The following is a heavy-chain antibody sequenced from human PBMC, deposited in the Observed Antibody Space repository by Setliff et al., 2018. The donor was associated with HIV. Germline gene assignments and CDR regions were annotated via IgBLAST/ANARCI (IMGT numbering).Heavy chain of an antibody. Sequence: PGESLKISCRASGYSFTDYWIGWVRQMPGKGLECMGIIYPGDSGTKYSPSFQGQVTISVDKSFNTAYLQWSSLRASDTTMYYCARVSRNLYGHLDGFDIWGHGTMVTVSS. D-gene: IGHD3-10*01. CDR3: ARVSRNLYGHLDGFDI. CDR1: GYSFTDYW. V-gene: IGHV5-51*01. J-gene: IGHJ3*02. CDR2: IYPGDSGT.